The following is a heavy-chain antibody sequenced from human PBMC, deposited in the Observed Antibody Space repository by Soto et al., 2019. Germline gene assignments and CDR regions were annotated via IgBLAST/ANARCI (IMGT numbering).Heavy chain of an antibody. CDR2: IIPIFGTA. CDR3: ARDGGRHSGGIDY. D-gene: IGHD1-26*01. Sequence: QVQLVQSGAEVKKPGSSWKVSCKVSGGTLSSYSFNWVRQAPGQGLEWMGEIIPIFGTANYAQKFQGRVTITADESTSTAYMELSSLRSEDTAVYYCARDGGRHSGGIDYWGQGTLVTVSS. CDR1: GGTLSSYS. V-gene: IGHV1-69*01. J-gene: IGHJ4*02.